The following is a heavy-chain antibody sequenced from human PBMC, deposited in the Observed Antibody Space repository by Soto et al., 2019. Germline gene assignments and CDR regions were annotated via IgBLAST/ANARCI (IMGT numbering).Heavy chain of an antibody. D-gene: IGHD3-3*01. Sequence: GGSLRLSCAASGFTFSSYGMHWVRQAPGKGLEWVAVISYDGSNKYYADSVKGRFTISRDNSKNTLYLQMNSLRAEDTAVYYCAKETVLRFLEWSLDVWGQGTTVTVSS. CDR3: AKETVLRFLEWSLDV. J-gene: IGHJ6*02. V-gene: IGHV3-30*18. CDR2: ISYDGSNK. CDR1: GFTFSSYG.